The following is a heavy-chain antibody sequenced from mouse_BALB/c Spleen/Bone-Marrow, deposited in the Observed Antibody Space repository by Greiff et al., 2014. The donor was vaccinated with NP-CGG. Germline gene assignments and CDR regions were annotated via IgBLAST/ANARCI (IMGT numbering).Heavy chain of an antibody. V-gene: IGHV5-6-3*01. CDR2: INSNGGST. CDR1: GFTFSSYG. J-gene: IGHJ2*01. CDR3: ARDYDYDY. D-gene: IGHD2-4*01. Sequence: EVQVVESGGGLVQPGGSLKLSCAASGFTFSSYGMSWGRQTPDKRLELVATINSNGGSTYYPDSVKGRFTISRDNAKNTLYLQMSSLKSEDTAMYYCARDYDYDYWGQGTTLTVSS.